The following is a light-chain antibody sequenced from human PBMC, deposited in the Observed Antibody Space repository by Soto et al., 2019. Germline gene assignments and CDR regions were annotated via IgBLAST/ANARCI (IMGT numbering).Light chain of an antibody. J-gene: IGKJ2*01. CDR3: QQYESTPPT. V-gene: IGKV4-1*01. Sequence: DIVMTQTPDSPAVSLGERATINCKSSQSVLYSSNNKNYLAWYQQRPGQPPKLLIYCASTRESGVPDRFSGSGSGTDFTLTIASLQAEDVAVYYCQQYESTPPTFGQGTKLEIK. CDR1: QSVLYSSNNKNY. CDR2: CAS.